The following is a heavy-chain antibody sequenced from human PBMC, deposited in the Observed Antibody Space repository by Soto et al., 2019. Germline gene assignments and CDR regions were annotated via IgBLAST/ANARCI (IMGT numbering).Heavy chain of an antibody. CDR1: GGSIRSSTYY. J-gene: IGHJ5*02. Sequence: SETLSLTCTVSGGSIRSSTYYWTWIRQHAGKGLEWIGYISSSGSTHYNPSLKSRVTMSVDTSKNQFSLNLSSVTVADTAVYLCARDIRCNYGPWFDPWGQGTLVTVSS. CDR3: ARDIRCNYGPWFDP. CDR2: ISSSGST. D-gene: IGHD3-10*01. V-gene: IGHV4-31*03.